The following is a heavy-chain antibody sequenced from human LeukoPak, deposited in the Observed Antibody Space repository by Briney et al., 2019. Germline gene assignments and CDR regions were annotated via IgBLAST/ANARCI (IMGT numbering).Heavy chain of an antibody. J-gene: IGHJ4*02. Sequence: GGSLRLSCVASGFAFSDYAMNWVRQAPGKGLEWVSTFKTKYSQVYYAESVRGRFTISTDNSEKTVYLQMNSLRAEDTALYYCARSVPDYTRFDYWGQGALVTVSS. D-gene: IGHD4-11*01. CDR2: FKTKYSQV. V-gene: IGHV3-23*05. CDR1: GFAFSDYA. CDR3: ARSVPDYTRFDY.